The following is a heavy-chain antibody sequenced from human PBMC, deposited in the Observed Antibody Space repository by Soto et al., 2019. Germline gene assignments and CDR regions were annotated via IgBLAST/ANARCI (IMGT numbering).Heavy chain of an antibody. V-gene: IGHV3-48*02. CDR3: ARDPPNFYYYGMDV. CDR2: ISRSSSTI. J-gene: IGHJ6*02. CDR1: GFTLSSYS. Sequence: GGSLRLSCAASGFTLSSYSMTWVRQARGKGLEWLSYISRSSSTINYADSVKGRFTISRDNAKNSVYLELNSLRDEDTAVYYCARDPPNFYYYGMDVWGHGTTVTVSS.